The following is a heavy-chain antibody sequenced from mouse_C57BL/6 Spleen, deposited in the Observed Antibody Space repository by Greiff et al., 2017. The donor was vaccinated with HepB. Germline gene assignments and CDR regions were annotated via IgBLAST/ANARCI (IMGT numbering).Heavy chain of an antibody. D-gene: IGHD1-1*01. CDR3: ARGHDYGSPWFAY. J-gene: IGHJ3*01. Sequence: EVQLQESGPGMVKPSQSLSLTCTVTGYSITSGYDWHWIRHFPGNKLEWMGYISYSGSTNYNPSLKSRISITHDTSKNHFFLKLNSVTTEDTATYYCARGHDYGSPWFAYWGQGTLVTVSA. CDR1: GYSITSGYD. CDR2: ISYSGST. V-gene: IGHV3-1*01.